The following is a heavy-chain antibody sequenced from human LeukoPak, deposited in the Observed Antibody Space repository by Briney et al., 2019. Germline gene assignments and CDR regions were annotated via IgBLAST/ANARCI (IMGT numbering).Heavy chain of an antibody. CDR2: INPNSGGT. Sequence: ASVKVSCKASGYTFTGYYMHWVRQAPGQGLEWMGWINPNSGGTNYAQKFQGRVTMTRDTSISTAYMKLSRLRSDDTAVYYCARDTRYSGYALDYWGQGTLVTVSS. CDR3: ARDTRYSGYALDY. J-gene: IGHJ4*02. D-gene: IGHD5-12*01. CDR1: GYTFTGYY. V-gene: IGHV1-2*02.